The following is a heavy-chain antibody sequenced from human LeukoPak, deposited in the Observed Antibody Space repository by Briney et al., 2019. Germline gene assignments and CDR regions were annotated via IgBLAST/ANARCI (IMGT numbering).Heavy chain of an antibody. Sequence: SETLSHTCAVYGGSFSGYYWSWIRQPPGKGLEWIGEINHSGSTNYNPSLKSRVTISVDTSKNQFSLKLSSVTAADTAVYYCARGSSGWSDWGQGTLVTVSS. CDR2: INHSGST. D-gene: IGHD6-19*01. CDR1: GGSFSGYY. CDR3: ARGSSGWSD. V-gene: IGHV4-34*01. J-gene: IGHJ4*02.